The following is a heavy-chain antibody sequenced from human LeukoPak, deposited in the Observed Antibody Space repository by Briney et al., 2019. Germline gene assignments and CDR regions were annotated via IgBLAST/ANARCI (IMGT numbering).Heavy chain of an antibody. Sequence: PGGSLRLSCAASGFTFSSYWMHWVRQAPGKGLEWVSCITGSGVGTYYADSVKGRFTISRDNSKNTLYLQMDSLRGEDTAVYYCAKEYYYDFWGQGALVTVSS. V-gene: IGHV3-23*01. CDR3: AKEYYYDF. CDR2: ITGSGVGT. CDR1: GFTFSSYW. J-gene: IGHJ4*02.